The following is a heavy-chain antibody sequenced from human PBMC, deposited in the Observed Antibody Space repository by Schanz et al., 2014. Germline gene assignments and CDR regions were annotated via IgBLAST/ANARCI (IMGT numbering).Heavy chain of an antibody. CDR2: ISDSGDLT. D-gene: IGHD6-19*01. CDR3: ARKTDSSGTGDY. J-gene: IGHJ4*02. Sequence: EVQLVESGGGLVQPGGSLRLSCAASRFTFSSYAMSWVRQAPGKGLEWVSAISDSGDLTYYADSVKGRFTISRDNAKYTLYLQMNSLRAEDTAVYYCARKTDSSGTGDYWGQGTLVTVSS. CDR1: RFTFSSYA. V-gene: IGHV3-23*04.